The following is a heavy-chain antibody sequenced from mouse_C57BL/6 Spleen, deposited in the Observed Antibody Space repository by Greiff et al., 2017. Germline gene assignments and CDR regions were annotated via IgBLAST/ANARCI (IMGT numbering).Heavy chain of an antibody. J-gene: IGHJ2*01. CDR2: IYPGSGST. CDR1: GYTFTSYW. Sequence: QVQLQQPGAELVKPGASVKMSCKASGYTFTSYWLTWVKQRPGQGLEWIGDIYPGSGSTNYNEKFKSKATLTVDTSSSTAYMQLSSLTSEASAVYCCARGGGPFDDWGQGTTLTVSS. D-gene: IGHD3-3*01. CDR3: ARGGGPFDD. V-gene: IGHV1-55*01.